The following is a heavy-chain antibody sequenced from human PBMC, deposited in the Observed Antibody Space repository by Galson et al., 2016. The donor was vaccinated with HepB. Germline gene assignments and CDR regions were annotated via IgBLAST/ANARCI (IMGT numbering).Heavy chain of an antibody. Sequence: TLSLTCTVSGGAISSGSYYWSWIRQPAGKGLEWIGRIYTSGSTNYNPSLKSRVTISVDTSKNQFSLKLSSVTAADTAVYYCARDVIASNDAFDIWGQGTLVTVSS. CDR3: ARDVIASNDAFDI. D-gene: IGHD3-16*02. CDR2: IYTSGST. V-gene: IGHV4-61*02. CDR1: GGAISSGSYY. J-gene: IGHJ3*02.